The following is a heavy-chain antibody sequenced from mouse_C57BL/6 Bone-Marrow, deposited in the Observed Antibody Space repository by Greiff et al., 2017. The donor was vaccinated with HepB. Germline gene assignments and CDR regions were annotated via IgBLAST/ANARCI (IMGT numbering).Heavy chain of an antibody. D-gene: IGHD1-1*01. CDR2: ISSGGDYI. Sequence: EVKVEESGEGLVKPGGSLKLSCAASGFTFSSYAMSWVRQTPEKRLEWVAYISSGGDYIYYADTVKGRFTISRDNARNTLYLQMSSLKSEDTAMYYCTYITTVVAFDYWGQGTTLTVSS. J-gene: IGHJ2*01. CDR1: GFTFSSYA. CDR3: TYITTVVAFDY. V-gene: IGHV5-9-1*02.